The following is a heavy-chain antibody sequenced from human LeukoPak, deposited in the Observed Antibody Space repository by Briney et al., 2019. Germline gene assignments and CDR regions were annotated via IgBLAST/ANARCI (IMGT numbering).Heavy chain of an antibody. CDR1: GFILSDYY. Sequence: NPGGSLRLSCAASGFILSDYYMSWIRQAPGKGLEWVSYISSSGSTIYYADSVKGRFTISRDNAKKSLYLQMNSLRVEDTAVYYCARGSWSLFDYWGQGTLVTVSS. V-gene: IGHV3-11*01. D-gene: IGHD6-13*01. CDR2: ISSSGSTI. CDR3: ARGSWSLFDY. J-gene: IGHJ4*02.